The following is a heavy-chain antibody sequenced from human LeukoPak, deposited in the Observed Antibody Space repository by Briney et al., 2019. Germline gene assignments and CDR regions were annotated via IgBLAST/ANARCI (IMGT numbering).Heavy chain of an antibody. CDR1: GGSFSGYY. D-gene: IGHD3-22*01. CDR3: ASLSTNYYDSSGYGAFDI. CDR2: INHSGST. J-gene: IGHJ3*02. V-gene: IGHV4-34*01. Sequence: SETLSLTCAVYGGSFSGYYWSWIRQPPGKGLEWIGEINHSGSTNYNPSLKSRVTIPVDTSKNQFSLKLSSVTAADTAVYYCASLSTNYYDSSGYGAFDIWGQGTMVTVSS.